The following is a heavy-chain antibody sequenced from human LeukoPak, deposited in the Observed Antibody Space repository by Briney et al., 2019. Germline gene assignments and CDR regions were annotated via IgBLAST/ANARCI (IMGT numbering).Heavy chain of an antibody. Sequence: GGSLRLSCSASGFTFDDYAMHWVRQAPGKGLEWVSGISWNSGSIGYADSVKGRFTISRDNAKNSLYLQMNSLRAEDTALYYCAKDGDPWAVADAFDIWGQGTMVTVSS. CDR2: ISWNSGSI. CDR1: GFTFDDYA. V-gene: IGHV3-9*01. CDR3: AKDGDPWAVADAFDI. D-gene: IGHD6-19*01. J-gene: IGHJ3*02.